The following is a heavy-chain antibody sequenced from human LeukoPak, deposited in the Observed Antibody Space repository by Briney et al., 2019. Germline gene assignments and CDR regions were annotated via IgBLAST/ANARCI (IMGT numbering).Heavy chain of an antibody. D-gene: IGHD2-21*01. CDR1: GYTFTSYG. V-gene: IGHV1-2*02. CDR2: INPNSGRT. Sequence: GASVKVSCKASGYTFTSYGISWARQAPGQGLEWMGWINPNSGRTSSAQKFQGRVTMTRDTSIATVYMEVTWLTSDDTAIYYCARADRLHGGPYLIGPWGQGTLVTVSS. J-gene: IGHJ5*02. CDR3: ARADRLHGGPYLIGP.